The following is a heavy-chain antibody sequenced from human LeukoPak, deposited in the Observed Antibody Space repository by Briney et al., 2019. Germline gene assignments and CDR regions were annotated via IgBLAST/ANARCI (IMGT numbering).Heavy chain of an antibody. J-gene: IGHJ6*03. CDR1: GYTFTSYG. CDR2: ISAYNGNT. CDR3: ARESMVRGVKDYYYYMDV. Sequence: ASVKVSCKASGYTFTSYGISWVRQAPGQGLEWMGWISAYNGNTNYAQKLQGRVTMTTDTSTSKAYMELRSLRSDDTAVYYCARESMVRGVKDYYYYMDVWGKGTTVTVSS. D-gene: IGHD3-10*01. V-gene: IGHV1-18*01.